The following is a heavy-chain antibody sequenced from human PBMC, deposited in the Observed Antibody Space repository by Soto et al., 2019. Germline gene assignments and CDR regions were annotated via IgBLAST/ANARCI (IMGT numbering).Heavy chain of an antibody. V-gene: IGHV1-69*12. CDR2: IIPIFGTA. CDR1: GGTFSSYA. J-gene: IGHJ6*02. Sequence: QVQLVQSGAEVKKPGSSVKVSCKASGGTFSSYAISWVRQAPGQGLEWMGGIIPIFGTANYAQKFQGRVTITADESTSTADMELSSLRSEDTAVYYCARGHSSSWYSYYYGMDVWGQGTTVTVSS. CDR3: ARGHSSSWYSYYYGMDV. D-gene: IGHD6-13*01.